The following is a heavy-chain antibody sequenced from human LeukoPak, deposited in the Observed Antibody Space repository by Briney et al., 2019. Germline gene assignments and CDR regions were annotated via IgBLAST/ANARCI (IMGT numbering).Heavy chain of an antibody. Sequence: GGSLRLSCAASGFTFSSYSMNWVRQAPGKGLEWVSSISSSSSYIYYAHSVKGRFTISRDNAKNSLYLQMNSLRAEDTAVYYCARSAGDHWGQGTLVTVSS. CDR2: ISSSSSYI. CDR3: ARSAGDH. J-gene: IGHJ4*02. CDR1: GFTFSSYS. V-gene: IGHV3-21*01.